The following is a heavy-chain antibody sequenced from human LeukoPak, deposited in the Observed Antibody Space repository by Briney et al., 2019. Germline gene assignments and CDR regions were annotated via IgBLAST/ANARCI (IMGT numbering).Heavy chain of an antibody. V-gene: IGHV3-23*01. J-gene: IGHJ4*02. CDR2: ISGSGGST. Sequence: GGSLRLSCAASGFTFSSYAMSWVRQAPGKGLEWVSGISGSGGSTYYADSVKGRFTISRDNSKNTLYPQMNSLRAEDTAVYYCARGRSGPDYWGQGTLLTVSS. D-gene: IGHD3-3*01. CDR3: ARGRSGPDY. CDR1: GFTFSSYA.